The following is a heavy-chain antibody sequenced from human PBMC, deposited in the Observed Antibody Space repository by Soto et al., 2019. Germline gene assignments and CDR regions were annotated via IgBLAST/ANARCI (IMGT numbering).Heavy chain of an antibody. J-gene: IGHJ4*02. V-gene: IGHV3-30*18. Sequence: QVQLVESGGGVVQPGRSLRLSCAASGFTFSSYGFHWVRQAPGKGLEWVAGISYDGSDTYYADSVKGRFTISRDNSKNTLFLQMNSLRVDDTAVYYCAKDLCRMWAGHNYALPNCPRGAYWGQGTLVTVSP. D-gene: IGHD5-18*01. CDR3: AKDLCRMWAGHNYALPNCPRGAY. CDR1: GFTFSSYG. CDR2: ISYDGSDT.